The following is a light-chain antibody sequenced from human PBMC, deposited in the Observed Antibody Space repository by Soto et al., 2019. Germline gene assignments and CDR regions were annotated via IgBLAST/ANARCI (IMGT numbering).Light chain of an antibody. J-gene: IGKJ2*01. Sequence: EVVLTQSPGTLSLSPGERATLSCRASQSVSNKYLAWYQQKPGQAPRLIIFGSSDRATGIPDRFSGSGSGTDFTLTISRLEPEEFAVYYCQQYGSSPPYTFGQGTKLEIK. CDR2: GSS. CDR3: QQYGSSPPYT. V-gene: IGKV3-20*01. CDR1: QSVSNKY.